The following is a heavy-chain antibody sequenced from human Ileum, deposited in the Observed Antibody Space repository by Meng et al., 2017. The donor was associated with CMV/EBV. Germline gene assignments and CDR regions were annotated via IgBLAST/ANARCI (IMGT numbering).Heavy chain of an antibody. V-gene: IGHV1-2*02. Sequence: QVSRVESGGEVKKPGASVKVVCTTSGFTFSGYYIHWVRQAPGQGLEWMGWINSKNDGTNYARKFQGRVTMTRETSISTAHMELSGLMSDDTAVYYCVRSSGWSRFDYWGQGTLVTVSS. J-gene: IGHJ4*02. CDR2: INSKNDGT. CDR1: GFTFSGYY. D-gene: IGHD6-19*01. CDR3: VRSSGWSRFDY.